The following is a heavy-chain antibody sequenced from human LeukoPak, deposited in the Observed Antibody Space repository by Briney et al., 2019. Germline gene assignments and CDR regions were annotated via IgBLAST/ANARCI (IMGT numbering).Heavy chain of an antibody. CDR2: IYYSGST. J-gene: IGHJ3*02. D-gene: IGHD3-3*01. V-gene: IGHV4-59*01. Sequence: PSQTLSLTCAVSGGSISRYYWSWIRHPPPKGREWSGYIYYSGSTNHNPSLKSRVSISVDTSKNQFSLKLSCVTAAGTAVYYSARERSFGVVIISDDAFDIWGQGTMVTVSS. CDR3: ARERSFGVVIISDDAFDI. CDR1: GGSISRYY.